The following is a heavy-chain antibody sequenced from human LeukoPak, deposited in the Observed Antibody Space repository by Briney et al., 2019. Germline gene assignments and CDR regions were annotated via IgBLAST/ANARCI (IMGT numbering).Heavy chain of an antibody. CDR3: ARDKGGATVDY. CDR1: GYTFNTYG. V-gene: IGHV1-18*01. CDR2: ISAHSDNT. D-gene: IGHD1-26*01. J-gene: IGHJ4*02. Sequence: ASVKVSCKASGYTFNTYGISWVRQAPGQGLEWMGWISAHSDNTNYAQNLQGRATLTTDTSTNTAYMELRSLRSDDTAVYYCARDKGGATVDYWGQGTLVTVSS.